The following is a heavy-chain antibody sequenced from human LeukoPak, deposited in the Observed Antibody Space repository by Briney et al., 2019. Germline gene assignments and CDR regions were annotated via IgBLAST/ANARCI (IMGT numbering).Heavy chain of an antibody. CDR3: AADRYCSGGSCYYYYGMDV. J-gene: IGHJ6*02. V-gene: IGHV1-58*01. CDR2: IVVGSGNT. Sequence: SVKVSCKASGFTFTSSAVQWVRQARGQRLEWIGWIVVGSGNTNYAQKFQERVTITRDMFTSTAYMELSSLRSEDTAVYYCAADRYCSGGSCYYYYGMDVWGQGTTVTVSS. D-gene: IGHD2-15*01. CDR1: GFTFTSSA.